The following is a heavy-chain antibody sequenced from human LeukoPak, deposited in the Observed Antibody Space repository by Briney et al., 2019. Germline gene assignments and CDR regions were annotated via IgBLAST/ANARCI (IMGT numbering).Heavy chain of an antibody. Sequence: SETLSLTCTVSGGSISSYYWSWIRQPPGKGLEWIGYVYYTGRTTYNPSLKSRVTISVDTSKKQLSLKLSSVTAADTAVYSCARSDTYCSGGSCPPNTFVAFDIWGQGTMVTVSS. D-gene: IGHD2-15*01. CDR1: GGSISSYY. CDR3: ARSDTYCSGGSCPPNTFVAFDI. CDR2: VYYTGRT. V-gene: IGHV4-59*01. J-gene: IGHJ3*02.